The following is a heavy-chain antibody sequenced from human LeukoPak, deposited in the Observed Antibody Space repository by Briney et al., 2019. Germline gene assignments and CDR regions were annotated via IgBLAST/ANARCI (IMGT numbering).Heavy chain of an antibody. D-gene: IGHD6-19*01. J-gene: IGHJ4*02. V-gene: IGHV3-9*01. CDR3: AKDWDHSSGWYFYDY. CDR1: GFTFDDYA. Sequence: PGRSLRLSCAASGFTFDDYAMHWVRQAPGKGLEWVSGISWNSGSIGYADSVKGRFTISRDNSKNTLYLQMNSLRAEDTAVYYCAKDWDHSSGWYFYDYWGQGTLVTVSS. CDR2: ISWNSGSI.